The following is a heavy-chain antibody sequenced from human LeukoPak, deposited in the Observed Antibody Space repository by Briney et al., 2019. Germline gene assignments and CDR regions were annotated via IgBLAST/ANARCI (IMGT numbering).Heavy chain of an antibody. CDR1: GYTFTSYD. D-gene: IGHD3-22*01. J-gene: IGHJ3*02. CDR2: MNPNSGNT. Sequence: GASVKVSCKASGYTFTSYDINWVRQATGQGFEWMGWMNPNSGNTGYAQKFQGRVTMTRNTSISTAYMELSSLRSEDTAVYYCARGHYYDSSGYYSDAFDIWGQGTMVTVSS. CDR3: ARGHYYDSSGYYSDAFDI. V-gene: IGHV1-8*01.